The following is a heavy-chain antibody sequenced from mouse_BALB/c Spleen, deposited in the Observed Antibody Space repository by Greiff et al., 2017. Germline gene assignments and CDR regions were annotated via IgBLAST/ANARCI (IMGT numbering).Heavy chain of an antibody. J-gene: IGHJ4*01. CDR2: ISTYYGDA. CDR1: GYTFTDYA. CDR3: ARDYDGAMDY. V-gene: IGHV1S137*01. D-gene: IGHD2-4*01. Sequence: VQLQQSGAELVRPGVSVKISCKGSGYTFTDYAMHWVKQSHAKSLEWIGVISTYYGDASYNQKFKGKATMTVDKSSSTAYMELARLTSEDSAIYYCARDYDGAMDYWGQGTSVTVSS.